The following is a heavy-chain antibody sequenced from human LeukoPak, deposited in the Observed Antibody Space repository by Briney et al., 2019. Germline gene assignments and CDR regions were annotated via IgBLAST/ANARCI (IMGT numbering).Heavy chain of an antibody. Sequence: SETLSLTCAVSGGSIGSSDYYWGWIRQPPGKGLEWIVCIYYSGSTYYNPSLKSRVTISVDTSKNQSSLKLSSVIAADTAVYYCARLPTGTFDYWGQGTLVTVSS. V-gene: IGHV4-39*01. CDR1: GGSIGSSDYY. J-gene: IGHJ4*02. D-gene: IGHD1-1*01. CDR2: IYYSGST. CDR3: ARLPTGTFDY.